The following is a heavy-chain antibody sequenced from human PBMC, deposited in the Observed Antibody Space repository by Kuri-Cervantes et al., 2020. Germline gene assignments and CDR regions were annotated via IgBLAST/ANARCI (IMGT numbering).Heavy chain of an antibody. CDR2: IKQDGSEK. CDR3: ARDKALWELNYFDY. V-gene: IGHV3-7*01. Sequence: GESLKISCAASGFTFSSYWMSWVRQAPGEGLEWVANIKQDGSEKYYVDSVKGRFTISKDNTKNSLYLQMNSLRAEDTAVYYCARDKALWELNYFDYWGQGTLVTVSS. J-gene: IGHJ4*02. CDR1: GFTFSSYW. D-gene: IGHD1-7*01.